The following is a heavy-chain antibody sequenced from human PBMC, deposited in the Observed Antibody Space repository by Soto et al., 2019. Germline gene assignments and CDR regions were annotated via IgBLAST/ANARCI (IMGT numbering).Heavy chain of an antibody. CDR2: ISSSSSYI. CDR3: ARDLRAAPRRGGMDV. J-gene: IGHJ6*02. V-gene: IGHV3-21*01. D-gene: IGHD6-6*01. CDR1: GFTFSSYG. Sequence: LRLSCAASGFTFSSYGMNWVRQAPGKGLEWVSSISSSSSYIYYADSVKGRFTIPRDNAKNSLYLQMNSLRAEDTAVYYCARDLRAAPRRGGMDVWGQGTTVTVSS.